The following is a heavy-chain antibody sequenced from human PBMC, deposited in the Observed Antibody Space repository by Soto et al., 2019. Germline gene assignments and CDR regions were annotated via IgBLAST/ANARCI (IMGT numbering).Heavy chain of an antibody. Sequence: SETLSLTCTVSGGSISSGGYYWSWIRQHPGKGLEWIGYIYYSGSTYYNPPLKSRVTISVDTSKNQFSLKLSSVTAADTAVYYCARDSFYDSSGYYEDYWGQGTLVTVSS. V-gene: IGHV4-31*03. J-gene: IGHJ4*02. CDR3: ARDSFYDSSGYYEDY. CDR2: IYYSGST. D-gene: IGHD3-22*01. CDR1: GGSISSGGYY.